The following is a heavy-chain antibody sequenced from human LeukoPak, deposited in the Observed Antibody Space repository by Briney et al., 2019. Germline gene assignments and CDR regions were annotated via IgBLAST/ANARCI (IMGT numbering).Heavy chain of an antibody. D-gene: IGHD1-26*01. CDR3: AKGGKWDVTPFDY. J-gene: IGHJ4*02. CDR2: ISGGGGST. V-gene: IGHV3-23*01. Sequence: GGSLRLSCAASGFTFTSYSMNWVRQAPGKGLEWVSTISGGGGSTYYADTVKGRFTISRDNSKNTLYLQVNSLRAEDTAVYYCAKGGKWDVTPFDYWGQGTLVTVSS. CDR1: GFTFTSYS.